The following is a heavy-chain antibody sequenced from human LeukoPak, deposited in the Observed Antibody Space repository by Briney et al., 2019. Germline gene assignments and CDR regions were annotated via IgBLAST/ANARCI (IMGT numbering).Heavy chain of an antibody. Sequence: GGSLRLSCAVSGFSFSSYAMSWVRQAPGKGLEWVSAISGSGTSTYYADSVKGRFTISRDNSKNTLYLQMNSLRAKDTAAYYCAKVPDYYGSGSYDYWGQGTLVTVSS. CDR2: ISGSGTST. CDR3: AKVPDYYGSGSYDY. D-gene: IGHD3-10*01. J-gene: IGHJ4*02. V-gene: IGHV3-23*01. CDR1: GFSFSSYA.